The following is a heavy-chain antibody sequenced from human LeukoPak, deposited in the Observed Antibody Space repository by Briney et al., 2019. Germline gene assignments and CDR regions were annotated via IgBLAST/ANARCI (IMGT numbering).Heavy chain of an antibody. Sequence: GGSLRLSCAASGFTFSSYSMTWVRQAPGKGLEWVSYISSSSSTIYYADSVKGRFTISGDNAKNSLYLQMNSLRDEDTAVYYCARDGYDFWSGYYHASHFDYWGQGTLVTVSS. CDR2: ISSSSSTI. CDR3: ARDGYDFWSGYYHASHFDY. J-gene: IGHJ4*02. D-gene: IGHD3-3*01. V-gene: IGHV3-48*02. CDR1: GFTFSSYS.